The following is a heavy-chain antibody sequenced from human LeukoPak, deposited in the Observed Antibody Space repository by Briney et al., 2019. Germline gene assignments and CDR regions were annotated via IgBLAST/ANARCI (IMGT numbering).Heavy chain of an antibody. CDR1: GYTFTSYG. J-gene: IGHJ3*02. CDR2: ISAYNGNT. V-gene: IGHV1-18*01. Sequence: GASVKVSCKASGYTFTSYGISWVRQAPGQGLEWMGWISAYNGNTNYAQKLQGRVTMTTDTSTSTAYMELSSLRSEDTAVYYCASGYSYGPDAFDIWGQGTMVTVSS. CDR3: ASGYSYGPDAFDI. D-gene: IGHD5-18*01.